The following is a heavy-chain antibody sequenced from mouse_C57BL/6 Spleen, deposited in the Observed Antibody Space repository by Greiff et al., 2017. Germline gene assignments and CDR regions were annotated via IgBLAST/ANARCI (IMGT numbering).Heavy chain of an antibody. CDR2: INPNNGGT. D-gene: IGHD1-1*01. Sequence: EVQLQQSGPELVKPGASVKMSCKASGYTFTDYNMHWVKQSHGKSLEWIGYINPNNGGTNYTQKFKGKATLTVNKTSSTAYMELRCLTSEVAAVYDCARWDGSSYGSYWGQGTLVTVSA. CDR3: ARWDGSSYGSY. J-gene: IGHJ3*01. V-gene: IGHV1-22*01. CDR1: GYTFTDYN.